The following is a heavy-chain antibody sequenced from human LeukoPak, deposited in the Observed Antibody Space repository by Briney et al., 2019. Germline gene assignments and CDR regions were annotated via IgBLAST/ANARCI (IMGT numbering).Heavy chain of an antibody. CDR2: ISGSGGST. D-gene: IGHD2-2*02. CDR1: GFTFSSYA. V-gene: IGHV3-23*01. J-gene: IGHJ3*02. CDR3: AKGKFNIVVVPAAILAFDI. Sequence: GGSLRLSCAASGFTFSSYAMSWVRLVPGKGLEWVSTISGSGGSTDYADSVKGRFTISRDNSKNTLYLQMNSLRAEDTAVYYCAKGKFNIVVVPAAILAFDIWGQGTMVTVSS.